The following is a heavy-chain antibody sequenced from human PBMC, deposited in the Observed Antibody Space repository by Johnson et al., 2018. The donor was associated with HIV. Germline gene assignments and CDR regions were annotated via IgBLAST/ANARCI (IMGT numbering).Heavy chain of an antibody. D-gene: IGHD6-6*01. CDR1: GFTFSSYA. CDR3: ARWKQLVNDFDI. CDR2: ISYDGSNK. J-gene: IGHJ3*02. V-gene: IGHV3-30*04. Sequence: QVQLVESGGGVVQPGRSLRLSCAASGFTFSSYAMHWVRQAPGKGLEWVAVISYDGSNKYYADSVKGRFTISRDNSKNTLSLQMNSLRAEDTAVYYCARWKQLVNDFDIWGQGTMVTVSS.